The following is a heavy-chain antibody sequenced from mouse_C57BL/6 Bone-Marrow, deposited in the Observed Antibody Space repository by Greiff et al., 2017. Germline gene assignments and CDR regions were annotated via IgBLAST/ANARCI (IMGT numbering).Heavy chain of an antibody. CDR1: GFNIKDDY. D-gene: IGHD1-1*01. J-gene: IGHJ2*01. V-gene: IGHV14-4*01. Sequence: VQLQQSGAELVRPGASVKLSCTASGFNIKDDYMHWVKQRPEQGLEWIGWIDPENGDTEYASKFQGKATITADTSSNTAYLQLSSLTSEDTAVYYGTTYYYGSWGKGTTLTVSS. CDR3: TTYYYGS. CDR2: IDPENGDT.